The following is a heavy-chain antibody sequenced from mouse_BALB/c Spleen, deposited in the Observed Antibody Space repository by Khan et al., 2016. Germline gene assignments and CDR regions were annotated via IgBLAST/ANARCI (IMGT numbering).Heavy chain of an antibody. J-gene: IGHJ2*01. CDR1: GYTFTTYW. V-gene: IGHV1-87*01. D-gene: IGHD2-9*01. Sequence: QVQLQESGAELARPGASVKLSCKASGYTFTTYWMQWVKQRPGQGLEWIGAIYPGDGDTRYTQKFKGKATLTADKSSSTAYMQLSSLASEDSAVSYCARGNSYYGYDYWGQGTTLTVSS. CDR2: IYPGDGDT. CDR3: ARGNSYYGYDY.